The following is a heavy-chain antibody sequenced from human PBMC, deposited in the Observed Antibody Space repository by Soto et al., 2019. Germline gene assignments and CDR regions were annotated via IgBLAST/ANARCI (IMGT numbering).Heavy chain of an antibody. CDR3: ARQLSYDSSGYYYVNAFDI. CDR1: GFTFSSYA. V-gene: IGHV3-30-3*01. J-gene: IGHJ3*02. CDR2: ISYDGSNK. Sequence: GGSLRLSCAASGFTFSSYAMHWVRQAPGKGLEWVAVISYDGSNKYYADSVKGRFTISRDNSKNTLYLQMNSLRAEDTAVYYCARQLSYDSSGYYYVNAFDIWGQGTMVTVSS. D-gene: IGHD3-22*01.